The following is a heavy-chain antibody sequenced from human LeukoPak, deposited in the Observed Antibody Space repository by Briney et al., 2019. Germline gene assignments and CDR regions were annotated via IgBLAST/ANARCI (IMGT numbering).Heavy chain of an antibody. D-gene: IGHD3-3*01. V-gene: IGHV1-18*01. CDR3: ARETPRVEGYYDFWSGYYTLDY. CDR2: ISAYNGNT. Sequence: ASVKVSCKASGYTFTSYGISWVRQAPGQGLEWMGWISAYNGNTNYAQKLQGRVTMTTDTSTSTAYMELRSLRSDDTAVYYCARETPRVEGYYDFWSGYYTLDYWGQGTLVTVSS. CDR1: GYTFTSYG. J-gene: IGHJ4*02.